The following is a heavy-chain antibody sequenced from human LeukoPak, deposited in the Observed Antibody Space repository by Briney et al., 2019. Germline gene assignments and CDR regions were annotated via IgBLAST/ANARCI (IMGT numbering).Heavy chain of an antibody. V-gene: IGHV3-74*01. CDR2: INPDGSHT. CDR3: TRDSYISNVYYGMDV. J-gene: IGHJ6*02. CDR1: GLTFSNYW. D-gene: IGHD1-26*01. Sequence: GGSLRLSCAASGLTFSNYWMHWVRHAPGKGLMWISRINPDGSHTSYADSVKGRFAISRDNAKNTLYLQMNSLRAEDAAVYFCTRDSYISNVYYGMDVWGQGATVTVSS.